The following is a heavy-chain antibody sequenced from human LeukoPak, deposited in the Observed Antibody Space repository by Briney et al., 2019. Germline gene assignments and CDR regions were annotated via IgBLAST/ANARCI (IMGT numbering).Heavy chain of an antibody. Sequence: PGGSLRLSCAASGFTFSSYSMNWVRRAPGKGLEWVSSISTSSSYIYFADSVKGRFTISRDNAKNSVYLQMNSLRAEDTAVYYCAKRLAAAGNVNFDYWGQGTLVTVSS. J-gene: IGHJ4*02. CDR1: GFTFSSYS. D-gene: IGHD6-13*01. V-gene: IGHV3-21*04. CDR3: AKRLAAAGNVNFDY. CDR2: ISTSSSYI.